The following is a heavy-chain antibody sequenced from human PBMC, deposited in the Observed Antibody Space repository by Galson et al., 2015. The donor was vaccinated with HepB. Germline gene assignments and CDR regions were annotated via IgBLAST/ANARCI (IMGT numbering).Heavy chain of an antibody. V-gene: IGHV3-64*01. D-gene: IGHD6-13*01. Sequence: SLRLSCAASGFTFSSYAMHWVRQAPGKGLEYVSAISSNGGSTYYANSVKGRFTISRDNSKNTLYLQMGSLRAEDMAVYYCARGSIEIQQLTNYWGQGTLVTVSS. J-gene: IGHJ4*02. CDR3: ARGSIEIQQLTNY. CDR2: ISSNGGST. CDR1: GFTFSSYA.